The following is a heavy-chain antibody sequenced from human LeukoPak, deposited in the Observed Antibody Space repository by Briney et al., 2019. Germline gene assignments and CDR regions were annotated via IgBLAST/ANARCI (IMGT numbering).Heavy chain of an antibody. Sequence: GGSLRLSCAASGFKFDDYGMCWVRQAPGKGLERVCHINWNGAWTGYADSVKGRFTISRDNAKNSLFLQMNSLRAEDTALYYCAGYYYDSSRGFDLWDQGTLVTVSA. J-gene: IGHJ5*02. CDR2: INWNGAWT. CDR3: AGYYYDSSRGFDL. D-gene: IGHD3-22*01. V-gene: IGHV3-20*04. CDR1: GFKFDDYG.